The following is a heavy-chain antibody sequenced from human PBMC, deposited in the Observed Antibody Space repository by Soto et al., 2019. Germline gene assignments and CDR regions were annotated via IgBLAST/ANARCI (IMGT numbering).Heavy chain of an antibody. Sequence: GGSLRLSCAASGFIFSSYTMSWVRQAPGKGLEWVSVISGSGGSPYHADSVQGRFTISRDNPKNTLYLQMNSLRAEDKAIYYCEKLRCSSDTCYVPDYWGQAILVTVS. D-gene: IGHD2-2*01. V-gene: IGHV3-23*01. CDR1: GFIFSSYT. CDR3: EKLRCSSDTCYVPDY. CDR2: ISGSGGSP. J-gene: IGHJ4*02.